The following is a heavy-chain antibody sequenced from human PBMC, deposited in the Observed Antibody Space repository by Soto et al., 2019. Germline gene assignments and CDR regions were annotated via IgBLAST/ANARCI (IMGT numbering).Heavy chain of an antibody. D-gene: IGHD2-15*01. CDR2: INHSGNT. V-gene: IGHV4-34*01. CDR3: ARGRLGFPDMDV. Sequence: SETLSLTCAVYGLSFSGYYWSWIRQPPGKGLEWIGEINHSGNTNYNPSLKSRVTISVDTSKNQFSLKLTPVTAADTAVYYCARGRLGFPDMDVWGKGTTVTVSS. J-gene: IGHJ6*03. CDR1: GLSFSGYY.